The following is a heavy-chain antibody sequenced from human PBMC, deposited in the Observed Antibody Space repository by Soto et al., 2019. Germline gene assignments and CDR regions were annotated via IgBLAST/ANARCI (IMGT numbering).Heavy chain of an antibody. CDR2: IKEDGSET. Sequence: EVQLVESGGNLVQPGGSLRLSCADSGFTFSDFWMSWVRRAPGRGLEWVANIKEDGSETYYVDSVEGRFTISRDNAKKSLYLQMNSLRAEDTALYYCARGGSHSSDSWGQGALVTVSS. J-gene: IGHJ4*02. CDR3: ARGGSHSSDS. D-gene: IGHD1-26*01. CDR1: GFTFSDFW. V-gene: IGHV3-7*05.